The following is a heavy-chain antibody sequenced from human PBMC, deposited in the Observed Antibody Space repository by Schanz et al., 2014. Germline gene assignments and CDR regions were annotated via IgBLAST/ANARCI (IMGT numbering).Heavy chain of an antibody. Sequence: QVQLVQSGAEVKKPGASVKVSCKASGYTFTSYGISWVRQAPGQGFEWMGWINTNTGNPTYAQAFTGRFLFSLDTSVNTAYLQISSLEADDTAVYYCARRGIRGVFSSFDYWGLGTLVTVSS. V-gene: IGHV7-4-1*02. CDR2: INTNTGNP. CDR1: GYTFTSYG. CDR3: ARRGIRGVFSSFDY. D-gene: IGHD3-10*01. J-gene: IGHJ4*02.